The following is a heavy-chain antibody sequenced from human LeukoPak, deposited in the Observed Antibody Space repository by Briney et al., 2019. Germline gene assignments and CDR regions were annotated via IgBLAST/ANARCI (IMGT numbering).Heavy chain of an antibody. V-gene: IGHV1-58*02. D-gene: IGHD4-23*01. J-gene: IGHJ3*02. CDR2: IVVGSGNT. Sequence: TSVKVSCKASGFTFTSSAMQWVRQARGQRLEWIGWIVVGSGNTNYAQKFQERVTITRDMSTSTAYMEVSRLRSDDTAVYYCARDDYGGALDIWGQGTMVTVSS. CDR3: ARDDYGGALDI. CDR1: GFTFTSSA.